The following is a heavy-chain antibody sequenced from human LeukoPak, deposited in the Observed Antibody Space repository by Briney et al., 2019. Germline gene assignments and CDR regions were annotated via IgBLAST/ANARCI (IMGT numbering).Heavy chain of an antibody. CDR3: ARDRRYSYGSSVFFDY. J-gene: IGHJ4*02. D-gene: IGHD5-18*01. Sequence: GGSLRLSCAASGFTFSSYWMSWVRQAPGKGLEWVANIKQDGSEKYYVDSVKGRFTISRDNAKNSLYLQMNSLRAEDTAVYYCARDRRYSYGSSVFFDYWGQGTLVTVSS. CDR1: GFTFSSYW. CDR2: IKQDGSEK. V-gene: IGHV3-7*01.